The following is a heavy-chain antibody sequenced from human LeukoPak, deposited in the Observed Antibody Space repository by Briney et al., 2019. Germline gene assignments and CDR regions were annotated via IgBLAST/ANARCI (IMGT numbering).Heavy chain of an antibody. V-gene: IGHV3-33*01. J-gene: IGHJ6*02. CDR3: ARDRVPSGGYQTIYSYAMDV. Sequence: GGSLRLSCEASGFTFSTYGIHWVRQAPGKGLEWVASIRSDGSNKYYGDSVKGRFAISRDNSKNTVSLQMNSLRAEDTAVFFCARDRVPSGGYQTIYSYAMDVWGQGTTVTVSS. CDR1: GFTFSTYG. CDR2: IRSDGSNK. D-gene: IGHD2-21*01.